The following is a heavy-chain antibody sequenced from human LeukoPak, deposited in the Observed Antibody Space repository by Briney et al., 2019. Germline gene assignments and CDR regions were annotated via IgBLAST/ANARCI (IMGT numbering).Heavy chain of an antibody. CDR1: GGTFSSYA. V-gene: IGHV1-69*13. D-gene: IGHD3-10*01. J-gene: IGHJ4*02. CDR3: ARAYYGSGSYLGGLQEFDY. CDR2: IIPIFGTA. Sequence: ASVKVSCKASGGTFSSYAISWVRQAPGQGLGWMGGIIPIFGTANYAQKFQGRVTITADESTSTAYMELSSLRSEDTAVYYCARAYYGSGSYLGGLQEFDYWGQGTLVTVSS.